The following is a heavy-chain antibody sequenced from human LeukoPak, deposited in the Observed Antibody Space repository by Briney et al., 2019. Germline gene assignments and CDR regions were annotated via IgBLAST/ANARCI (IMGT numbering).Heavy chain of an antibody. CDR3: ARGGSGISNAFDI. V-gene: IGHV4-61*01. Sequence: PSETLSLTCTVSGGSVSSGSYYWSWIRQSPGKGLEWIGYIYDSGSTNYNPSLKSRVSISVDTSKNQFSLKLSSVTAADTAVYYCARGGSGISNAFDIWGQGTMVTVSS. CDR1: GGSVSSGSYY. CDR2: IYDSGST. J-gene: IGHJ3*02. D-gene: IGHD3-10*01.